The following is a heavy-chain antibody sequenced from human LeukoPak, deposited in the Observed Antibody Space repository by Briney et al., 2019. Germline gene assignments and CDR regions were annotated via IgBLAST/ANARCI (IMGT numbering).Heavy chain of an antibody. Sequence: SETLSLTCTVSGGSISSYYWSWIRQPPGKGLEWIWYIYTSGSTNYNPSLKSRVTISVDTSKNQFSLKLSSVTAADTAVYYCARLHDYGDYYYYYYYMDVWGKGTTVTVSS. CDR2: IYTSGST. J-gene: IGHJ6*03. V-gene: IGHV4-4*09. CDR3: ARLHDYGDYYYYYYYMDV. D-gene: IGHD4-17*01. CDR1: GGSISSYY.